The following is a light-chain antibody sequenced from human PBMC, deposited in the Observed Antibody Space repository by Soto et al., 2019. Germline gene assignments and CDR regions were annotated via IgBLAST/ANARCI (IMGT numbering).Light chain of an antibody. CDR2: SAS. CDR1: QSISSY. Sequence: DIQMTQSPSSLSASVGDRVTITCRASQSISSYLNWYQQKPGKAPNLLMYSASSLQSGVPSRFIGSGSETDFTLTISSMQPEDFATYYCQQRYSTPSITFGQGTRLEIK. V-gene: IGKV1-39*01. J-gene: IGKJ5*01. CDR3: QQRYSTPSIT.